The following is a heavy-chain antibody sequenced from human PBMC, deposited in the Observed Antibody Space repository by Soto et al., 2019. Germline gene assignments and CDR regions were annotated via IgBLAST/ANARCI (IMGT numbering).Heavy chain of an antibody. CDR2: TIPAFGTA. CDR3: WRHDKTALPPLDS. Sequence: QVHLVQSGAEVKSPGSAVKVSCKVSGAGGTFSNYGLNWMRQAPGQGLEWMGGTIPAFGTANYAQKFQGRVTITADTATTTAYMELTSPRSDDTAVYYCWRHDKTALPPLDSWGQGTLVSVSS. CDR1: GAGGTFSNYG. V-gene: IGHV1-69*06. J-gene: IGHJ4*02. D-gene: IGHD1-1*01.